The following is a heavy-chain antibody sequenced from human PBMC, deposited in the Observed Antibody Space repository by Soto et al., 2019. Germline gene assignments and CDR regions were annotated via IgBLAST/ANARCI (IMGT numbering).Heavy chain of an antibody. CDR2: IYSGGST. CDR3: ARELYCTNGVCRNRYYGMDV. CDR1: GFTVSSNY. J-gene: IGHJ6*02. Sequence: EVQLVESGGGLIQPGGSLRLSCAASGFTVSSNYMSWVRQAPGKGLEWVSVIYSGGSTYYADSVKGRFTISRDNSKNTLYLQMNSLRAEDTAVYYCARELYCTNGVCRNRYYGMDVWGQGTTVTVSS. D-gene: IGHD2-8*01. V-gene: IGHV3-53*01.